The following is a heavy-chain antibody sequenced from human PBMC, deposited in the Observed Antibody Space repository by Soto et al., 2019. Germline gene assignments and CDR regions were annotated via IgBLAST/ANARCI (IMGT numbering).Heavy chain of an antibody. V-gene: IGHV3-23*01. CDR1: GFTFSSYA. J-gene: IGHJ1*01. Sequence: EVQLLESGGGFVQPGGSLILSCAASGFTFSSYAMSWVRQAPGKGLEWVSAISGSGGCTYYVDSVKGRFTISRDNSKNTLDLQMNSERAEDTAVYYCAKDGFTMIVVAEYFQHWGQHSLVTVS. CDR2: ISGSGGCT. CDR3: AKDGFTMIVVAEYFQH. D-gene: IGHD3-22*01.